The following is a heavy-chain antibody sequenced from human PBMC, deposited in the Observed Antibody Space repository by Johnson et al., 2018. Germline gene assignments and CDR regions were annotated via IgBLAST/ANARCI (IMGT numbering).Heavy chain of an antibody. J-gene: IGHJ6*03. CDR3: EKEGSSSSFYNYYYMDV. Sequence: QVQLVQSGGGVVQPGRSLRLSCAASGFRFSDYGIHWVRQSPGKGLEWVAVISFDGRNKYYTDSVQGRFTISRTDSKNTLFLHMNSLRAEDTAVYYCEKEGSSSSFYNYYYMDVWGKGTTVTVSS. CDR2: ISFDGRNK. D-gene: IGHD6-6*01. CDR1: GFRFSDYG. V-gene: IGHV3-30*18.